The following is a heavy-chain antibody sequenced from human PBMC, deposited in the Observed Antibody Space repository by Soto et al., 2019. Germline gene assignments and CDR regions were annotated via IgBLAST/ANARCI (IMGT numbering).Heavy chain of an antibody. J-gene: IGHJ4*02. Sequence: GGSLRLSCAASGFAFSTYWMHWFRQAPGKGLMWVSRINSGGGATAYADSVKGRFTISRDNARNTLYLQMNGLRAEDTALYYCARWFTYGNFDYFDYWGQGTRVTVSS. CDR1: GFAFSTYW. CDR2: INSGGGAT. CDR3: ARWFTYGNFDYFDY. V-gene: IGHV3-74*01. D-gene: IGHD3-10*01.